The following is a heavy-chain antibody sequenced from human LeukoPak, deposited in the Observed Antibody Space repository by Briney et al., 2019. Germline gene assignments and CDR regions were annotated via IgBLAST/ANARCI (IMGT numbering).Heavy chain of an antibody. J-gene: IGHJ4*02. V-gene: IGHV3-23*01. CDR1: GFTFNYYA. Sequence: GGSLRLSCAASGFTFNYYAMSWVRQAPGKGLEWVSGISDNEGRTYYTDSVKGRFTISGDNSKTTVYLQMNNLRADDTAVYFCARHDSFIPYWGQGTLVTVSS. CDR3: ARHDSFIPY. CDR2: ISDNEGRT. D-gene: IGHD5-18*01.